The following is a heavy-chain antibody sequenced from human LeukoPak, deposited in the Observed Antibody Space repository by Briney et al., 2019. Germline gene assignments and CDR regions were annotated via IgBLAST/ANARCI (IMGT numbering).Heavy chain of an antibody. D-gene: IGHD4-11*01. Sequence: SETLSLPWTVFGGSIRSYYWSWIRQPARKGLEWIGRIYTSGSTNYNPSLKGRVTMSVATSKNQFSLKLSSVPAADTAVYYCARDPRATVTTSYYMDVWGKGTTVTVSS. CDR2: IYTSGST. CDR1: GGSIRSYY. J-gene: IGHJ6*03. CDR3: ARDPRATVTTSYYMDV. V-gene: IGHV4-4*07.